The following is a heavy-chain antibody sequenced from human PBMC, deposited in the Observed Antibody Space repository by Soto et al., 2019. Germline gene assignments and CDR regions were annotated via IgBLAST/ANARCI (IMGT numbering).Heavy chain of an antibody. D-gene: IGHD3-9*01. J-gene: IGHJ4*02. CDR3: ARAPMGYDILTGYYKPYYFDY. CDR2: ISSSSSYT. V-gene: IGHV3-11*05. Sequence: GGSLRLSCAASGFTFSDYYMSWIRQAPGKGLEWVSYISSSSSYTNYADSVKGRFTISRDNAKNSLYLQMNSLRAEDTAVYYCARAPMGYDILTGYYKPYYFDYWGQGTLVTVSS. CDR1: GFTFSDYY.